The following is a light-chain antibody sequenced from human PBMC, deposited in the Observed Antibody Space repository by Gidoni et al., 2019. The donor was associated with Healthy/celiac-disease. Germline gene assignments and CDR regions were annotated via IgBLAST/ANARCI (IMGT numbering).Light chain of an antibody. V-gene: IGKV4-1*01. CDR2: WAS. Sequence: DLVMTPSPDSLAVSLGERATINCNSRQSVLYSSNNKNYLAWYQQKPGQPPKLLIYWASTRESGVPDRFSGSGSGTDFTLTISSLQAEDLAVYYCQQYYSTPCSFGQGTKLEIK. J-gene: IGKJ2*04. CDR1: QSVLYSSNNKNY. CDR3: QQYYSTPCS.